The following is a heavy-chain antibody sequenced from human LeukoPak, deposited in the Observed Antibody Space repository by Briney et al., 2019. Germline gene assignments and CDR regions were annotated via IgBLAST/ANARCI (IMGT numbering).Heavy chain of an antibody. Sequence: GGSLRLSCAASGFTVSSNYMSWVRQAPGKGLEWVSVIYSGGSTYYADSVKGRFTISSDNSKNTLYLQMNSLRAEDTAVYYCARETTPFYYYDSSGYHYWGQGTPVTVSS. J-gene: IGHJ4*02. CDR3: ARETTPFYYYDSSGYHY. V-gene: IGHV3-66*01. CDR2: IYSGGST. D-gene: IGHD3-22*01. CDR1: GFTVSSNY.